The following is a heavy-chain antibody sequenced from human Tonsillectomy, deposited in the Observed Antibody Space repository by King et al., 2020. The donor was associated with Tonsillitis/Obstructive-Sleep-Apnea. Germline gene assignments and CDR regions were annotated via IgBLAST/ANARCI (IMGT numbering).Heavy chain of an antibody. V-gene: IGHV3-74*01. CDR3: ERQSLGYCSTTSCRIVDY. Sequence: DVQLVESGGGLVQPGGSLTLSCAASGFTFSSHWMHWVRQAPGKGLVWFSRINNDGSSTSYAGSVKGRFTISRDNAKNTLYLQMNSLRAEDTAVYYCERQSLGYCSTTSCRIVDYWGQGALVTVSS. J-gene: IGHJ4*02. CDR1: GFTFSSHW. CDR2: INNDGSST. D-gene: IGHD2-2*01.